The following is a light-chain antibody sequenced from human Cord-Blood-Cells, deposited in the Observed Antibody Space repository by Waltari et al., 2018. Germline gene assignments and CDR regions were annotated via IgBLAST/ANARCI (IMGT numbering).Light chain of an antibody. J-gene: IGLJ1*01. CDR1: SSDFGGYND. Sequence: HSAPTQPASVSGSPGQSITISCTGTSSDFGGYNDVSRYQQHPGKAPKLMIYDVSTRPSGVSNRFSGSKSGNTASLTISGLQAEDEADYYCSSYTSSSTYVFGTGTKVTVL. V-gene: IGLV2-14*01. CDR2: DVS. CDR3: SSYTSSSTYV.